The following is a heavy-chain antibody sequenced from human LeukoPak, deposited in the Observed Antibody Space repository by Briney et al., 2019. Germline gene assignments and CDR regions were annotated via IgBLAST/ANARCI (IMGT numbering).Heavy chain of an antibody. CDR3: ARGNYGGNSEYYYYYYMDV. J-gene: IGHJ6*03. Sequence: ASVKVSCKASGYTFTNYGISWVRQAPGQGLEWMGWISAYNGYTNYAQMLQGRVTMTTDTSTNTAYMELRSLRSDDTAVYYCARGNYGGNSEYYYYYYMDVWGKGTTVTVSS. D-gene: IGHD4-23*01. CDR1: GYTFTNYG. CDR2: ISAYNGYT. V-gene: IGHV1-18*01.